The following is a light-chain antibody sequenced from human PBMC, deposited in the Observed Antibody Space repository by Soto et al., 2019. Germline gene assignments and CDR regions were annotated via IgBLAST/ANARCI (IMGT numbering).Light chain of an antibody. CDR2: EGS. Sequence: QSVLTQPASVSGSPGQSITISCTGTSSDVGNYKFVSWYQQHPGKAPKLMIYEGSKRPSGVSNRFSGSKSGNTASLTISGLQAEDEADSFCCSYAGGSNVFGTGTKVTGL. V-gene: IGLV2-23*03. CDR3: CSYAGGSNV. CDR1: SSDVGNYKF. J-gene: IGLJ1*01.